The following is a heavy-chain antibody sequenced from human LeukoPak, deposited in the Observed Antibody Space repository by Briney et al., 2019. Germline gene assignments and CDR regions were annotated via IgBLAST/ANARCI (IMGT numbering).Heavy chain of an antibody. J-gene: IGHJ4*02. D-gene: IGHD3-22*01. V-gene: IGHV3-66*01. Sequence: GGSLRLSCAASGFTVSSNYMSWVRQAPEKGLEWVSIIYSGGSTYYADSVKGRFTISRDNSKNTLYLQMNSLRAEDTAVYHCARGSDSSGYYYFDYWGQGTLVTVSS. CDR2: IYSGGST. CDR1: GFTVSSNY. CDR3: ARGSDSSGYYYFDY.